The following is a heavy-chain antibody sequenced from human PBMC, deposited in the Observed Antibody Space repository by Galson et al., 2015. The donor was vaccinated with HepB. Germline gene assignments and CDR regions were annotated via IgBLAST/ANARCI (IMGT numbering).Heavy chain of an antibody. CDR2: INPSGGST. Sequence: SVKVSCKASGYTFTSYYMHWVRQAPGQGLEWMGIINPSGGSTSYAQKFQGRVTMTRDTSTSTVYMELSSLRSEDTAVYYCARDPRIAPRRREYYYYYYGMDVWGQGTTVTVSS. J-gene: IGHJ6*02. V-gene: IGHV1-46*01. CDR1: GYTFTSYY. CDR3: ARDPRIAPRRREYYYYYYGMDV. D-gene: IGHD6-13*01.